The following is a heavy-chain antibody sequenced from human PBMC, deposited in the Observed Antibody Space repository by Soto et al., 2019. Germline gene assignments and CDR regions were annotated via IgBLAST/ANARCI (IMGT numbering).Heavy chain of an antibody. CDR2: IYPSVSS. J-gene: IGHJ4*02. D-gene: IGHD1-1*01. CDR3: AREKVGTTFFDN. V-gene: IGHV4-38-2*02. CDR1: GFAISRGYY. Sequence: PWETLSLTCNVSGFAISRGYYCSWVRQPPGKGLEWIGSIYPSVSSYHNPSLESRLTLSIDTSKNQFTLKLASVTAADTALYYCAREKVGTTFFDNWGQGTQVTVPQ.